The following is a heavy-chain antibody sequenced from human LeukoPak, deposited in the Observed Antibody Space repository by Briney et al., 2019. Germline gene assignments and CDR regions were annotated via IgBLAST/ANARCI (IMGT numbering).Heavy chain of an antibody. CDR2: IKQDGSEK. D-gene: IGHD3-10*01. V-gene: IGHV3-7*01. CDR3: AREVSTMVRGVSDY. Sequence: GGSLRLSCAASGFTFSSYWMSWVRQAPGKGLEWVANIKQDGSEKYYVDSVKGRFTISRDNAKNSLYLQMNSLRAEDTAVYYCAREVSTMVRGVSDYWGQGTLVTVSS. J-gene: IGHJ4*02. CDR1: GFTFSSYW.